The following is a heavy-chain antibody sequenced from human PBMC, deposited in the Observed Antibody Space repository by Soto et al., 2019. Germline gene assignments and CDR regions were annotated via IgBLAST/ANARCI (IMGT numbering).Heavy chain of an antibody. CDR3: TRDPAPIGWYDY. CDR2: INSDGSST. D-gene: IGHD6-19*01. CDR1: VFTFINFW. J-gene: IGHJ4*02. V-gene: IGHV3-74*03. Sequence: PGWSLRLSCASSVFTFINFWMHWVRQAPGKGLVWVSRINSDGSSTMYRDSVKGRFTIFRDNAKNTLFLQMNSLRAEDTAVYYCTRDPAPIGWYDYWGQGTLVTVSS.